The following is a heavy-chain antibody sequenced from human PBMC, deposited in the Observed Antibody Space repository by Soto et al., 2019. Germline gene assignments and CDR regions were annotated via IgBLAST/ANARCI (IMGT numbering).Heavy chain of an antibody. J-gene: IGHJ4*02. V-gene: IGHV4-30-4*01. D-gene: IGHD4-17*01. CDR3: ASLTRVTKYYFDY. Sequence: SETLSLTCTVSGGSISSGDYYWSWIRQPPGNGLEWIGYIYYSGSTYYNPSLKSRVTISVDTSKNQFSLKLSSVTAADTAVYYCASLTRVTKYYFDYWGQGTLVTVSS. CDR2: IYYSGST. CDR1: GGSISSGDYY.